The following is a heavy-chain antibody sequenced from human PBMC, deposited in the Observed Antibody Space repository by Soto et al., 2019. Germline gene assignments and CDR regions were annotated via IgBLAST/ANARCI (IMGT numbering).Heavy chain of an antibody. V-gene: IGHV1-69*01. D-gene: IGHD2-2*01. CDR3: TVAPNWTYQPTRC. Sequence: SVQASCTASGGRFDSSAINWGRQAPGQGLEWMGGIVPMNGSPKYAQGFQGRVTITADGSATTVYMDLSGLKSEDTAVYYCTVAPNWTYQPTRCWGRGTRVTVYS. CDR1: GGRFDSSA. J-gene: IGHJ4*02. CDR2: IVPMNGSP.